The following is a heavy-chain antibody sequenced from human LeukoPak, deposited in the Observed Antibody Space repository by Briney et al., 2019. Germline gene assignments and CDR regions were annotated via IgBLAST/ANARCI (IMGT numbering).Heavy chain of an antibody. V-gene: IGHV3-33*03. Sequence: GGSLRLSCAASGFTFNNYGMHWVRQAPGKGLEWVAVIWSDGSNKYYADSVKGRFTISRDNAKNTLYLQMNTLRAEDTAVYYCVRALGDAWGQGTLVTVSS. D-gene: IGHD7-27*01. CDR2: IWSDGSNK. J-gene: IGHJ5*02. CDR3: VRALGDA. CDR1: GFTFNNYG.